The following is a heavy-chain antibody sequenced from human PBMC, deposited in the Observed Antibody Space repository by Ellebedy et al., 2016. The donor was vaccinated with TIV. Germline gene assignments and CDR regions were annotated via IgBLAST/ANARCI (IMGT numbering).Heavy chain of an antibody. CDR3: ARLAYSSSSRDYYYGMDV. J-gene: IGHJ6*02. CDR1: AGSISSSSYY. Sequence: SETLSLTXTVSAGSISSSSYYWAWTPQPPGKGLEWIGRIYYSGRTYYNPSLKSRVIISVDTSKNQFSLRLSSVTAADTAVYYCARLAYSSSSRDYYYGMDVWGQGTTVTVSS. V-gene: IGHV4-39*01. CDR2: IYYSGRT. D-gene: IGHD6-6*01.